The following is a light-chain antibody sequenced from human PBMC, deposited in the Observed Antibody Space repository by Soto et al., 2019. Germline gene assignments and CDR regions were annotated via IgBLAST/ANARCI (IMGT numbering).Light chain of an antibody. CDR3: SSYTKSTFYV. V-gene: IGLV2-14*01. CDR2: EVN. Sequence: QLVLTQPASVSGSPGQSITISCTGTSSDIGNYNYVSWYQQHPGKAPKLIIYEVNYRPSGVSNRFSGSKSGNTASLTVSGLQADDEADYFCSSYTKSTFYVFGTGTKLTVL. J-gene: IGLJ1*01. CDR1: SSDIGNYNY.